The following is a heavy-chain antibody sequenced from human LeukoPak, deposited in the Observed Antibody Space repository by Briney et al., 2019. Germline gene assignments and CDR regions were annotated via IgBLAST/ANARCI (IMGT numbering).Heavy chain of an antibody. Sequence: SVKVSCKASGGTFSSYAISWVRQAPGQGLEWMGGIIPIFGTANYAQKFQGRVTITTDESTSTAYMELSRLRSEDTAVYYCAGGIDGYNLVDYWGQGTLVTVSS. CDR1: GGTFSSYA. J-gene: IGHJ4*02. CDR3: AGGIDGYNLVDY. V-gene: IGHV1-69*05. CDR2: IIPIFGTA. D-gene: IGHD5-24*01.